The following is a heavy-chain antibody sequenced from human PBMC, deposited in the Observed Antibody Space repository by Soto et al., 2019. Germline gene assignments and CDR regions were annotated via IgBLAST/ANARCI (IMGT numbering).Heavy chain of an antibody. CDR2: ISAYNGNT. V-gene: IGHV1-18*01. D-gene: IGHD2-2*01. CDR3: ARDIVVVPAAMRVYYYGMDV. J-gene: IGHJ6*02. Sequence: QVQLVQSGAEVKKPGASVKVSCKASGYTFTSYGISWVRQAPGQGLEWMGWISAYNGNTNYAQKLQGRVTMTTDTSTSTAYMELRSLRSDDTAVYYCARDIVVVPAAMRVYYYGMDVWGQGTTVTVSS. CDR1: GYTFTSYG.